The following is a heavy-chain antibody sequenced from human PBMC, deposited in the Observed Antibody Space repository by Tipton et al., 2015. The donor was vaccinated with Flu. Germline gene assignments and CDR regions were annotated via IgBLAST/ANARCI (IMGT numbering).Heavy chain of an antibody. Sequence: TLSLTCTVSGGSVNIENSYWVWIRQSLGRGLEWVATIYNTGFTNYNPSLRCRVTVSLDMSKNQFSLNVSLLTAADTAIYFCARSNWNSNHDNCFDPWGQGTLFTVSS. CDR1: GGSVNIENSY. J-gene: IGHJ5*02. V-gene: IGHV4-39*07. CDR3: ARSNWNSNHDNCFDP. D-gene: IGHD1-1*01. CDR2: IYNTGFT.